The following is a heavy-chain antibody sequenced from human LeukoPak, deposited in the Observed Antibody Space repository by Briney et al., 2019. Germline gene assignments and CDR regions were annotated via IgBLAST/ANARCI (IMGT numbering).Heavy chain of an antibody. J-gene: IGHJ4*02. D-gene: IGHD3-16*01. Sequence: GGSLRLSCTASGFTFGDFVMSWVRQTLGKGLEWVGFIRTKVNGETTKYAASVQGRFTISRDDSKSIAYLQMNSLKTEDTAVYYCTTDYQLDYWGQGTLVTVSS. CDR1: GFTFGDFV. V-gene: IGHV3-49*04. CDR3: TTDYQLDY. CDR2: IRTKVNGETT.